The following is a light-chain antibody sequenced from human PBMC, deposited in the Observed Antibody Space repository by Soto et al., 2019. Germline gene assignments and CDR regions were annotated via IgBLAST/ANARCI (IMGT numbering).Light chain of an antibody. CDR3: QQSYITLYS. CDR1: QSISTN. J-gene: IGKJ2*03. CDR2: GAS. Sequence: DIQMTQSPSSLSASVGDRVTITCRASQSISTNLSWYQKKPGKAPKLLISGASSLQSGVPSRISGSGSGTDFSLTISSLQPEDFAIYFCQQSYITLYSFGQGTNLEIK. V-gene: IGKV1-39*01.